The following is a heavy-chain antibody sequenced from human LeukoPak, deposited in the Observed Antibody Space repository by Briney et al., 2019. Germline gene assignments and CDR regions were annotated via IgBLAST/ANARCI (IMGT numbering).Heavy chain of an antibody. D-gene: IGHD6-6*01. V-gene: IGHV4-34*01. Sequence: TSETLSLTCAVYGGSFSGYYWSWIRQPPGKGLEWIGEINHSGSTNYNPSLKSRVTISVDTSKNQFSLKLSPVTAADTAVYYCARRVAARENFDYWGQGTLVTVSS. CDR1: GGSFSGYY. CDR3: ARRVAARENFDY. CDR2: INHSGST. J-gene: IGHJ4*02.